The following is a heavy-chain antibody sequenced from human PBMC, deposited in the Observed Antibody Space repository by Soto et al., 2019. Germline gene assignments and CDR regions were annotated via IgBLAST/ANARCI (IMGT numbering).Heavy chain of an antibody. CDR3: ARDRLDDFWSGYLHHFYYYYMDV. V-gene: IGHV3-48*01. Sequence: GGSLRLSCAASGFTFSSYSMNWVRQAPGKGLEWVSYISSSSSTIYYADSVKGRFTISRDNAKNSLYLQMNSLRAEDTAVYYCARDRLDDFWSGYLHHFYYYYMDVWGKGTTVTVSS. J-gene: IGHJ6*03. CDR2: ISSSSSTI. CDR1: GFTFSSYS. D-gene: IGHD3-3*01.